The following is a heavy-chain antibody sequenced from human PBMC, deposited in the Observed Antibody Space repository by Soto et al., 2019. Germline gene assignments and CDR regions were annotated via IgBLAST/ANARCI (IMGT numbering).Heavy chain of an antibody. J-gene: IGHJ4*02. Sequence: GGSLRLSCAASGFTFSSYWMHWVRQAPGKGPVWVSRINSDGSSTSYADSVKGRFTISRDNAKNTLYLQMNSLRAEDTAVYYCARDFWYSSSINYFDYWGQGTLVTVSS. CDR3: ARDFWYSSSINYFDY. V-gene: IGHV3-74*01. CDR1: GFTFSSYW. D-gene: IGHD6-6*01. CDR2: INSDGSST.